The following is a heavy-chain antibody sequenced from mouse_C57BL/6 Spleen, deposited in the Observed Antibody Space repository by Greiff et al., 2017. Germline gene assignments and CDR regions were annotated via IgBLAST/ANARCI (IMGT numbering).Heavy chain of an antibody. V-gene: IGHV2-5*01. Sequence: VQLQQSGPGLVQPSQSLSITCTVSGFSLTSYGVHWVRQSPGKGLEWLGVIWRGGSTDYNAAFMSRLSITKDNSKSQVFFKMNSLQADDTAIYYCAKNRGSTGTGAMDYWGQGTSVTVSS. CDR3: AKNRGSTGTGAMDY. D-gene: IGHD4-1*02. J-gene: IGHJ4*01. CDR2: IWRGGST. CDR1: GFSLTSYG.